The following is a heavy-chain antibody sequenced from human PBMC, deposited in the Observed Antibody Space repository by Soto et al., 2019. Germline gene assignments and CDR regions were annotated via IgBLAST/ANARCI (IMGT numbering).Heavy chain of an antibody. D-gene: IGHD5-18*01. CDR3: ARVGGYSYGGVDY. CDR2: INPSGGST. CDR1: GYTFTSYY. V-gene: IGHV1-46*01. J-gene: IGHJ4*02. Sequence: QVQLVQSGAEEKKPGASVKVSCKASGYTFTSYYMHWVRQAPGQGLEWMGIINPSGGSTNYAQKFQCRVTTTRDTSTSTVYMELTSLRSEDTAVYYCARVGGYSYGGVDYWGQGTLVTVSS.